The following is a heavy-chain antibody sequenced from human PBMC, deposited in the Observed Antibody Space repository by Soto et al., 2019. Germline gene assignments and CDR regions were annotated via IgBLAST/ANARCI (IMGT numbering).Heavy chain of an antibody. Sequence: EVQLVESGGGLVKPGGSLRLSCAASGFTFSNAWMSWVRQAPGKGLEWVGRIKSKTDGGTRDYAAPVKGRFTISRDDSKNTLYLQMNSLKTEDTAVYYCTTDLTVVVPAAINVDWFDPWGQGTLVTVSS. J-gene: IGHJ5*02. CDR2: IKSKTDGGTR. CDR1: GFTFSNAW. CDR3: TTDLTVVVPAAINVDWFDP. D-gene: IGHD2-2*01. V-gene: IGHV3-15*01.